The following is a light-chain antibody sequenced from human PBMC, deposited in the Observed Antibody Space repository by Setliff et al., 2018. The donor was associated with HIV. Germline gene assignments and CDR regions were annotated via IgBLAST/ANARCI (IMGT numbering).Light chain of an antibody. Sequence: QSALTQPPSASGSPGQSVTISCTGTSSDVGGYSFVSWYQQYPGKAPKLMIYEVSKRPSGVPDRFSGSKSGKTASLTVSGLQAEDEADYYCSSYGGSNNFVFGTGTKVTVL. CDR3: SSYGGSNNFV. V-gene: IGLV2-8*01. J-gene: IGLJ1*01. CDR1: SSDVGGYSF. CDR2: EVS.